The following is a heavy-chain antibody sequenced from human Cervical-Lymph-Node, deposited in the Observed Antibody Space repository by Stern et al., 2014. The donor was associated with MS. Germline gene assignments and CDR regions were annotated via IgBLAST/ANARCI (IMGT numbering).Heavy chain of an antibody. J-gene: IGHJ4*02. CDR2: IYYSGST. V-gene: IGHV4-39*01. D-gene: IGHD6-6*01. CDR3: ARVHVPYYFDY. Sequence: QVQLQESGPGLVKPSETLSLTCTVSGGSISSNHYYWGWIRQPPGKGLEWIGSIYYSGSTHYNPSLKSRVTISVDTSKNQFSLKLRAVTAADTAVYYCARVHVPYYFDYWGQGTLVTVSS. CDR1: GGSISSNHYY.